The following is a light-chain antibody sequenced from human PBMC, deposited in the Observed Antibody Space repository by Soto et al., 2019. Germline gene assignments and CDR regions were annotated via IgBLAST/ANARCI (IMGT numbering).Light chain of an antibody. J-gene: IGKJ1*01. CDR1: QGVXSN. CDR2: YAS. CDR3: QQRSKGTPT. V-gene: IGKV3-11*01. Sequence: IALTQCTSTLSLSPGERATLSCRASQGVXSNLDWYQPKPGQAPRFLXAYASNRATGSPARLSGSGSGTDFTRTISSLDPDDFAVYYWQQRSKGTPTFGQGTKVDIK.